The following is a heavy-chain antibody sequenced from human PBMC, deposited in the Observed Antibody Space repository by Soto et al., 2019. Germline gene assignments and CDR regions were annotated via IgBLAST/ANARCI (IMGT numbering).Heavy chain of an antibody. D-gene: IGHD5-12*01. CDR2: ISSSSSTI. Sequence: GGSLRLSCAASGFTFSSYSMNWVRQAPGKGLEWVSYISSSSSTIYYADSVKGRFTISRDNAKNSLYLQMNSLRAEDTAVYYSASLGIVATKDYWGQGTVVTSP. J-gene: IGHJ4*02. CDR1: GFTFSSYS. V-gene: IGHV3-48*01. CDR3: ASLGIVATKDY.